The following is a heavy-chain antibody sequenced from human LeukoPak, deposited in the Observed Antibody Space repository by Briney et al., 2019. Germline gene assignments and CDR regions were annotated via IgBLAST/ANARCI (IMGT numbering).Heavy chain of an antibody. CDR3: AGEAYGSGLD. CDR1: GFTVSSDY. D-gene: IGHD3-10*01. CDR2: ISSSSSYI. V-gene: IGHV3-21*01. Sequence: PGGSLRLSCAASGFTVSSDYMSWVRQAPGKWLEWVSSISSSSSYIYYADSVKGRFTISRDNAKNSLYLQMNSLRAEDTAVYYCAGEAYGSGLDWGQGTLVTVSS. J-gene: IGHJ4*02.